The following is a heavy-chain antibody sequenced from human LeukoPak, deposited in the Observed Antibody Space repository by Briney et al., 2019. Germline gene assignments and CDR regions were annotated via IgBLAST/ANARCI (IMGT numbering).Heavy chain of an antibody. CDR1: GYTFTGYY. J-gene: IGHJ3*02. V-gene: IGHV1-2*02. CDR3: ARAKLKSGPDAFDI. D-gene: IGHD1-26*01. CDR2: INPNSGGT. Sequence: GASVKVSCKASGYTFTGYYMHWVRQAPGQGLEWMGWINPNSGGTNYAQKFQGRVTMTRDTSISTAYMELSRLRSDDTAVYYCARAKLKSGPDAFDIWGQGTMVTVSS.